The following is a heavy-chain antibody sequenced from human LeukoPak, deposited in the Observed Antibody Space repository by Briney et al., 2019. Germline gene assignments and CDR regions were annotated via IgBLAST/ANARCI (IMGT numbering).Heavy chain of an antibody. CDR3: ARGYASGRYSDY. D-gene: IGHD3-10*01. CDR2: VSLAGQT. V-gene: IGHV4-4*02. J-gene: IGHJ4*02. Sequence: SETLSLTCDVSGVSISNTNWWSWVRQPPGQGLEWIGEVSLAGQTNYNPSLKSRVTMSVDTSKNQFSLKLSSVTAADTAVYYCARGYASGRYSDYWGQGTLVTVSS. CDR1: GVSISNTNW.